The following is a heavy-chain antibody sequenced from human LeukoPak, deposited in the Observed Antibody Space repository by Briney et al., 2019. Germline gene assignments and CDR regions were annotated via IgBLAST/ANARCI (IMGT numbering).Heavy chain of an antibody. CDR3: ALGSNYRLDP. D-gene: IGHD4-11*01. V-gene: IGHV3-74*01. CDR2: INSDGSST. Sequence: GGSLRLSCAASGFTFDDYAMHWVRQGPGKGLEWVSRINSDGSSTNYADSVKGRFTISRDNAKNTLYLQMNSPRAEDTAVYYCALGSNYRLDPWGQGTLVTVSS. J-gene: IGHJ5*02. CDR1: GFTFDDYA.